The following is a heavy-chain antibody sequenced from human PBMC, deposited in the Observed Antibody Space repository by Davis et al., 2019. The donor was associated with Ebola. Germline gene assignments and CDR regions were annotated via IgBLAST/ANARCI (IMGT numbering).Heavy chain of an antibody. V-gene: IGHV3-30*18. D-gene: IGHD6-6*01. CDR2: ISYDGSNK. CDR3: AKDVSYSSSRYYYYYGMDV. Sequence: GGSLRLSCAASGFTVSSNYMSWVRQAPGKGLEWVAVISYDGSNKYYADSVKGRFTISRDNSKNTLYLQMNSLRAEDTAVYYCAKDVSYSSSRYYYYYGMDVWGQGTTVTVSS. J-gene: IGHJ6*02. CDR1: GFTVSSNY.